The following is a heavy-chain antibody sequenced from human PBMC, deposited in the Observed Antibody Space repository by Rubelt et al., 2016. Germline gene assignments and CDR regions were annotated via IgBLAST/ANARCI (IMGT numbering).Heavy chain of an antibody. D-gene: IGHD5-18*01. V-gene: IGHV4-59*12. CDR2: IYYSGST. CDR1: GGSISSYY. Sequence: GPGLVKPSETLSLTCTVSGGSISSYYWSWIRQPPGKGLEWIGYIYYSGSTNYNPSLKSRVTISVDTSSNQVSLKLNSVTAADTALYYCASSNRGANTYGHSFDYWGQGTLVTVSS. CDR3: ASSNRGANTYGHSFDY. J-gene: IGHJ4*02.